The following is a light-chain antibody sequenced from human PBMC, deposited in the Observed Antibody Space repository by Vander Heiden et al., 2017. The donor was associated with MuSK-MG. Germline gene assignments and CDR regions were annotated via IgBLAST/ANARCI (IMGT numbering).Light chain of an antibody. V-gene: IGKV3-20*01. CDR3: QQYYTSPYT. CDR2: GAS. J-gene: IGKJ2*01. Sequence: IVLTQSPGTLSLSPGERATVSCRASQSVYSSYLAWYQQKVGQAPRLLIYGASSRATGIPDRFSGSGSGTDFTLIISRLEPEDFAVYYCQQYYTSPYTCGQGTKLEIK. CDR1: QSVYSSY.